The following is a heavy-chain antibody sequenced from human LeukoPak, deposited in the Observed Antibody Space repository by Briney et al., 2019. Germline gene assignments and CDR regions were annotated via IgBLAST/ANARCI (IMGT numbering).Heavy chain of an antibody. CDR2: IYTSGST. CDR1: GGSISSGSYY. D-gene: IGHD3-22*01. Sequence: SETLSLTCTVSGGSISSGSYYWSWIRQPAGKGLEWIGRIYTSGSTNYNPSLKSRVTISVDTSKNQFSLKLSSVTAADTAVYYCAREYDSSGLDAFDIWGQGTMVTVSS. CDR3: AREYDSSGLDAFDI. V-gene: IGHV4-61*02. J-gene: IGHJ3*02.